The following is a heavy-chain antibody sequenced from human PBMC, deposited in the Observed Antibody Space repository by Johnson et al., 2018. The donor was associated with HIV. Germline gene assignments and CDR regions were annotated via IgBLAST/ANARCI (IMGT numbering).Heavy chain of an antibody. D-gene: IGHD3-22*01. V-gene: IGHV3-30*04. Sequence: QVQLVESGGGVVQPGRSLRLSSAASGFTFSSYAMHWVRQAPGKGLEWVAVISYDGSNKYYADYVKGRFTISRDNSKNTLYLQMNSLRAEDTAVYYCARALYYYDRGDAFDIWGQGTMVTVSS. CDR2: ISYDGSNK. J-gene: IGHJ3*02. CDR1: GFTFSSYA. CDR3: ARALYYYDRGDAFDI.